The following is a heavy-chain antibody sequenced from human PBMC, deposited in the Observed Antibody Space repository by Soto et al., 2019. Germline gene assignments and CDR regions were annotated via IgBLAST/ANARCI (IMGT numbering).Heavy chain of an antibody. D-gene: IGHD2-2*01. CDR2: ISYDGSNK. CDR1: GFTFSSYG. CDR3: AKDRSIVVVPAATFDY. J-gene: IGHJ4*02. V-gene: IGHV3-30*18. Sequence: LRLSFAASGFTFSSYGMHWVRQAPGKGLEWVAVISYDGSNKYYADSVKGRFTISRDNSKNTLYLQMNSLRAEDTAVYYCAKDRSIVVVPAATFDYWGQGTLVTVSS.